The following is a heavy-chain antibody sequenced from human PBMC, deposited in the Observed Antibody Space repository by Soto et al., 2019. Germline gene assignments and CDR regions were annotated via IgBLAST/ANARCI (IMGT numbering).Heavy chain of an antibody. CDR3: TRDRIAARPNDAFDI. V-gene: IGHV3-49*04. CDR1: GFTFGDYA. D-gene: IGHD6-6*01. Sequence: GGSLRLSCTASGFTFGDYAMSWVRQAPGKGLEWVGFIRSKAYGGTTEYAASVKGRFTISGDDSKSIAYLQMNSLKTEDTAVYYCTRDRIAARPNDAFDIWGQGTMVTVSS. CDR2: IRSKAYGGTT. J-gene: IGHJ3*02.